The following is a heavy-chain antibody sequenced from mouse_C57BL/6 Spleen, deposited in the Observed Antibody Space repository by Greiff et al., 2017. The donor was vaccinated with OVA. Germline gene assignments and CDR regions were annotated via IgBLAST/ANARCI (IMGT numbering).Heavy chain of an antibody. CDR1: GYTFTDHI. V-gene: IGHV1-11*01. CDR2: IYPVSGET. CDR3: GRGSSYGYFDV. D-gene: IGHD1-1*01. J-gene: IGHJ1*03. Sequence: VQLQQSGAELASPGASVTLSCKASGYTFTDHIMNWVKKRPGQGLEWIGRIYPVSGETNYNQNFMGKATLAVDRSSSIVYMVLNSLTSEDHAVYYCGRGSSYGYFDVWGTGTTVTVSS.